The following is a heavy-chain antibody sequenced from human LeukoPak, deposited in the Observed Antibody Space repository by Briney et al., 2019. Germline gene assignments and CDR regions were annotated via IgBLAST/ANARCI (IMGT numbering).Heavy chain of an antibody. D-gene: IGHD1-26*01. J-gene: IGHJ4*02. CDR1: GFTFSSYS. V-gene: IGHV3-48*04. CDR3: ARGRGATLNFYYFDY. CDR2: ISSSSSTI. Sequence: GGSLRLSCAASGFTFSSYSVNWVRQAPGKGLQWVSYISSSSSTIYYADSVKGRFTISRDNAKNSLYLQMNSLRAEDTAVYYCARGRGATLNFYYFDYWGQGTLVTVSS.